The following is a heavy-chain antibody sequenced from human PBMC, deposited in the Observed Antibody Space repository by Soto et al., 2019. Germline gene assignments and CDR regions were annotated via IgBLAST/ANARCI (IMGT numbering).Heavy chain of an antibody. D-gene: IGHD3-9*01. J-gene: IGHJ6*02. CDR1: GFPFSSYG. Sequence: GGSLRLSCAASGFPFSSYGMHWVRQAPGEGLEWVAVISYDGSNKYYADSVKGRFTISRDNSKNTLYLQMNSLRAEDTAVYYCAKDLSLWRYFDSPYGMDVWGQGTTVTVSS. CDR2: ISYDGSNK. V-gene: IGHV3-30*18. CDR3: AKDLSLWRYFDSPYGMDV.